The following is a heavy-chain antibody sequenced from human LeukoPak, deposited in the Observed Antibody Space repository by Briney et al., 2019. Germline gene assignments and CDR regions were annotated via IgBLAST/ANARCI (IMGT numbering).Heavy chain of an antibody. V-gene: IGHV3-64*01. CDR2: ISSNGGST. D-gene: IGHD2-2*01. Sequence: GGSLRLSCAASGFTFSSFAMQWVRQAPGKGLEYVSAISSNGGSTYYANSVKGRFTISRDNSKNTLYLQMGSLRAEDMAVYYCARSCSTTNSYAEYWGQGTLVTVSS. CDR1: GFTFSSFA. CDR3: ARSCSTTNSYAEY. J-gene: IGHJ4*02.